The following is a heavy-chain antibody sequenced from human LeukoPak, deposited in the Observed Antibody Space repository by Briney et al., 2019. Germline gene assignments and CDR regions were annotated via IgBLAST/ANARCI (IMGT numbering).Heavy chain of an antibody. CDR2: ISGSGGST. J-gene: IGHJ6*03. CDR3: AKTQDGYNNFYYYYMDV. V-gene: IGHV3-23*01. CDR1: GFTFSSYS. Sequence: GGSLRLSCAASGFTFSSYSMNWVRQAPGKGLEWVSAISGSGGSTYYADSVKGRFTISRDNSKNTLYLQVNSLRAEDTAVYYCAKTQDGYNNFYYYYMDVWGKGTTVTVSS. D-gene: IGHD5-24*01.